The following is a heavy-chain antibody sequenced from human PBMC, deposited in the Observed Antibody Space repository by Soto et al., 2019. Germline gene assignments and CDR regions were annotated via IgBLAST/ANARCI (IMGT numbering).Heavy chain of an antibody. Sequence: QVQLQESGPGLVKPSETLSLTCTVSGGSISSYYWSWIRQPPGKGLEWIGYIYYSGSTNYNPSLKSRVTISVDTSKNQFSLKLSSVTAADTAVYYCARHGIYGDYPDAFDIWGQGTMVTVSS. CDR3: ARHGIYGDYPDAFDI. J-gene: IGHJ3*02. D-gene: IGHD4-17*01. CDR1: GGSISSYY. CDR2: IYYSGST. V-gene: IGHV4-59*08.